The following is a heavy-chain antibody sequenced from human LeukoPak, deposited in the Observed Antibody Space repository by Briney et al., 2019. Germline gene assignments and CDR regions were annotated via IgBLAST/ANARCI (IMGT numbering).Heavy chain of an antibody. V-gene: IGHV3-48*03. D-gene: IGHD6-19*01. CDR1: GFTFSSYE. J-gene: IGHJ4*02. Sequence: GGSLRLSCAASGFTFSSYEMNWVRQAPGKGLEWVSYISSSGSTIYYADSVKGRFTISRDNAKNSLYLQMNSLRAEDTAVYYCARVQWHFDYWGQGTLVTVSS. CDR3: ARVQWHFDY. CDR2: ISSSGSTI.